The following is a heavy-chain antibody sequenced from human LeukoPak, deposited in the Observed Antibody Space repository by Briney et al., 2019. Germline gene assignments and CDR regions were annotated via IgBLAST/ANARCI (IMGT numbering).Heavy chain of an antibody. J-gene: IGHJ3*02. Sequence: GGSLRLSCAASGFTFDDYGMSWVRQAPGKGLEWVSGINWNGGSTGYADSVKGRFTISRDNSKNTLYLQMNSRRAEDTAVYYCARDFGRIWPIGAFDIWGQGTMVTVSS. CDR2: INWNGGST. CDR3: ARDFGRIWPIGAFDI. CDR1: GFTFDDYG. D-gene: IGHD3-10*01. V-gene: IGHV3-20*04.